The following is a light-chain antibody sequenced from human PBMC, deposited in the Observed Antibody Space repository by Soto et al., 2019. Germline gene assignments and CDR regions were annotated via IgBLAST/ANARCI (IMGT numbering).Light chain of an antibody. V-gene: IGLV2-11*01. J-gene: IGLJ3*02. CDR3: CSYAGTYTLGV. CDR2: DVT. Sequence: QSALTQPRSVSGSPGQSVTISCTGTSGDVGGYNFASWYQQYPGKAPKLIIYDVTKRPSGVPDRFSGSKSGNTASLTISGLQAEDEADYYCCSYAGTYTLGVFGGGTKLTVL. CDR1: SGDVGGYNF.